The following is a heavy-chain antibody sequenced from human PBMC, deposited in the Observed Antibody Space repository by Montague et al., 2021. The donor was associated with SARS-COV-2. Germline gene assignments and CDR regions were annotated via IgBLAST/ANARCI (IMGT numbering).Heavy chain of an antibody. V-gene: IGHV4-39*01. CDR1: GGSISSSSYY. D-gene: IGHD3-9*01. Sequence: SETLSLTYTVSGGSISSSSYYWGWIRPPPGKGLEWIGNIYYSGSTYYNTSLKSRVTISVDTSKNQFSLKLRSVTAADTAVYYRARTGAVLSRQSDHWFDPWGQGTLVTVSS. J-gene: IGHJ5*02. CDR3: ARTGAVLSRQSDHWFDP. CDR2: IYYSGST.